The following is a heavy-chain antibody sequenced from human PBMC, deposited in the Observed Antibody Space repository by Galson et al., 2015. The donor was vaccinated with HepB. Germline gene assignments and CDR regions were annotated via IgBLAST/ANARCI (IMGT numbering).Heavy chain of an antibody. Sequence: QSGAEVKKPGESLKISCQGSGYSFPSHWIGWGRQMPGKGLEWMGNIYPGDSDTRYSPSFQGQVTISADKSINTAYLQWSSLKASDTAMYYCARRESGHSLYDYWGQGTLVTVSS. V-gene: IGHV5-51*01. CDR1: GYSFPSHW. CDR2: IYPGDSDT. D-gene: IGHD5-12*01. J-gene: IGHJ4*02. CDR3: ARRESGHSLYDY.